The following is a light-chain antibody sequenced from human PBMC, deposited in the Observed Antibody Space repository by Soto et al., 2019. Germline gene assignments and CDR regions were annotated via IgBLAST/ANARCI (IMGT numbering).Light chain of an antibody. J-gene: IGKJ1*01. V-gene: IGKV3-20*01. Sequence: EIVLTQSPGTLSSSPRDRATLSCRASQSVSNNYVAWYQHRPGQAPRLLIYAASSRAPGIPDRFSGSGSGTDFTLTISRLEPEDFAVYYCQQYAASLRTFGQGTQVEV. CDR1: QSVSNNY. CDR3: QQYAASLRT. CDR2: AAS.